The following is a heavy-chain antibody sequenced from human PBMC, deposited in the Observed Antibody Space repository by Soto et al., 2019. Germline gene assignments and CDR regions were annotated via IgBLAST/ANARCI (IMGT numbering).Heavy chain of an antibody. V-gene: IGHV3-48*01. J-gene: IGHJ4*02. D-gene: IGHD3-10*01. CDR1: GFTFNTYS. CDR2: ISSASSTM. CDR3: ARTEFGELRIGY. Sequence: EVQLVESGGGLVQPGGSLRLSCAASGFTFNTYSMVWVRQAPGKGLEWVLYISSASSTMYYADSVKGRFTISRDNAKNSLYLQMNSLRAEDTAVYYCARTEFGELRIGYWGQGTPVTVSS.